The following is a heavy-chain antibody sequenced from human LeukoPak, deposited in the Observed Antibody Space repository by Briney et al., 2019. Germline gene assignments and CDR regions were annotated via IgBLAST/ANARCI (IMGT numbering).Heavy chain of an antibody. D-gene: IGHD2-21*01. Sequence: PGGSLRLSCAASGLTLSGHWMHWVRHVPGKGLMWVTGISSDGRDRRYADSVKGRFTISRDNARNTLYLQMNSLRDEDSGIYYCGRDVEGPRAFDYWGQGTLVTVS. J-gene: IGHJ4*02. CDR1: GLTLSGHW. CDR3: GRDVEGPRAFDY. CDR2: ISSDGRDR. V-gene: IGHV3-74*01.